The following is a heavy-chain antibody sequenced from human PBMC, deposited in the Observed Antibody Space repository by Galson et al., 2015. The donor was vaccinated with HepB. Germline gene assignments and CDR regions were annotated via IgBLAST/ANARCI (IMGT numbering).Heavy chain of an antibody. D-gene: IGHD3-3*01. CDR2: MNPNSGNT. V-gene: IGHV1-8*01. CDR1: GYTFTSYD. Sequence: SVKVSCKASGYTFTSYDINWVRQATGQGLEWMGWMNPNSGNTGYAQKFQGRVTMTRNTSISTAYMELSSLRSEDTAVYYCARYQVGDFWSGYYAGHYYYYGMDVWGQGTTVTVSS. CDR3: ARYQVGDFWSGYYAGHYYYYGMDV. J-gene: IGHJ6*02.